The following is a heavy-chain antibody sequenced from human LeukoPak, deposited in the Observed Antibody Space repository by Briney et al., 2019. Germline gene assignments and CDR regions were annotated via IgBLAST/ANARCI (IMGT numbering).Heavy chain of an antibody. CDR1: GGSIITSSYY. V-gene: IGHV4-39*01. Sequence: SETLSLTCTVSGGSIITSSYYWGWIRQPPGKGLEWIGSFYYSGNTYYNPSLKSRVTISVDTSKNQFSLNLSSVTAADTAVYYCARRGYSSSCDYWGQGTLVTVSS. J-gene: IGHJ4*02. D-gene: IGHD6-13*01. CDR2: FYYSGNT. CDR3: ARRGYSSSCDY.